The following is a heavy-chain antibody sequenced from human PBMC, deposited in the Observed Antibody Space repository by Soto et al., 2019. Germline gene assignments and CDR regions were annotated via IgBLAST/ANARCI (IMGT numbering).Heavy chain of an antibody. Sequence: EVQLLESGGGLVQPGGSLRLSCAASGFSLSTFEMSWVRQAPGRGLEWVSFISDDGSRTYYADAVKGRFTISRDNSKHTLYLQMNSLTAEDTAVYACVKGGWLDFWGQGTLVTVSS. CDR1: GFSLSTFE. CDR3: VKGGWLDF. J-gene: IGHJ5*01. V-gene: IGHV3-23*01. CDR2: ISDDGSRT. D-gene: IGHD3-16*01.